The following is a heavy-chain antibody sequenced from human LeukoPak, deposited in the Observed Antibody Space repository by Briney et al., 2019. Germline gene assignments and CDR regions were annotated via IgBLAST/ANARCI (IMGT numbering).Heavy chain of an antibody. D-gene: IGHD2-2*01. CDR1: GGTFSSHA. V-gene: IGHV1-69*05. Sequence: SVKVSCKASGGTFSSHAIAWVRQAPGQGPEWMGGIIPTSGTANYAQKFQGRVTITTDESTSTAYMKLSSLTSDDTAVYYCARGLQYQLLKALGYYYMDVWGEGTTVTVSS. CDR2: IIPTSGTA. J-gene: IGHJ6*03. CDR3: ARGLQYQLLKALGYYYMDV.